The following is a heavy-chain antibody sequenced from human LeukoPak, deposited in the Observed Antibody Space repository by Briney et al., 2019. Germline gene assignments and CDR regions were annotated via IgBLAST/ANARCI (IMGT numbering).Heavy chain of an antibody. CDR2: IYYSGST. D-gene: IGHD5-18*01. Sequence: SETLSLTCTVSGGSINSYYWTWIRQPPGKGLEWIGYIYYSGSTNYNPSLKSRVTISVDTSKNQFSLKLSSVTAADTAVYYCARTRGYSYGSYYYYYMDVWGKGTTVTVSS. V-gene: IGHV4-59*01. J-gene: IGHJ6*03. CDR1: GGSINSYY. CDR3: ARTRGYSYGSYYYYYMDV.